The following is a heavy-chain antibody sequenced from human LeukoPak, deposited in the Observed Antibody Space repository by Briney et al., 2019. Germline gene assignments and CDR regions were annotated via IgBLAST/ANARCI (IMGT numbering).Heavy chain of an antibody. V-gene: IGHV1-2*02. J-gene: IGHJ4*02. Sequence: ASVKVSCKASGYTFTGYYMHWVRQAPGQGLEWMGWINPNSGGTNYAQEFQGRVTMTRDTSISTAYMELSRLRSDDTAVYYCASFPSYYDSSGYTIDYWGQGTLVTASS. CDR1: GYTFTGYY. D-gene: IGHD3-22*01. CDR2: INPNSGGT. CDR3: ASFPSYYDSSGYTIDY.